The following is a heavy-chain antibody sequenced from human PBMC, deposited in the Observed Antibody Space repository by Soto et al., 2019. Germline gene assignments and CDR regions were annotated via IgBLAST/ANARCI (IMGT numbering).Heavy chain of an antibody. J-gene: IGHJ4*02. V-gene: IGHV1-3*01. CDR2: INAGNGNT. Sequence: GASVKVSCKASGYTFTSYAMHWVRQAPGQRLEWMGWINAGNGNTKYSQKFQGRVTITRDTSASTAYMELSSLRSEDTAVYYCARAYCGGDCHWGFDYWGQGTLVTVSS. CDR1: GYTFTSYA. D-gene: IGHD2-21*02. CDR3: ARAYCGGDCHWGFDY.